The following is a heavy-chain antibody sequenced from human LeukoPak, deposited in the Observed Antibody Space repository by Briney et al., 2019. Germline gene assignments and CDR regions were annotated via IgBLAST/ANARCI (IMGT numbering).Heavy chain of an antibody. D-gene: IGHD5-12*01. V-gene: IGHV1-18*01. Sequence: GASVKVSCKASGYTFTSYGISWVRQAPGQGLEWMGWISAYNGNTNYAQKLQGRVTMTTDTSTSTVYMELSSLRSEDTAVYYCARDTGYSGYALTYWGQGTLVTVSS. J-gene: IGHJ4*02. CDR1: GYTFTSYG. CDR3: ARDTGYSGYALTY. CDR2: ISAYNGNT.